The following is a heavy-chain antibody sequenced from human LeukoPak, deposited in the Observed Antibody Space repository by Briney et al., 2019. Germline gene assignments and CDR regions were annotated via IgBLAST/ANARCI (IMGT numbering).Heavy chain of an antibody. CDR3: ARPNGGYDSTGYYFY. Sequence: GESLKISCKGSGYSFTSYWIGWVRQMPGKGLEWMGITHPGDSDTRYSPSFQGQVTISADKSISTAYLQWSSLKASDTAMYYCARPNGGYDSTGYYFYWGQGTLVTVSS. J-gene: IGHJ4*02. D-gene: IGHD3-22*01. V-gene: IGHV5-51*01. CDR1: GYSFTSYW. CDR2: THPGDSDT.